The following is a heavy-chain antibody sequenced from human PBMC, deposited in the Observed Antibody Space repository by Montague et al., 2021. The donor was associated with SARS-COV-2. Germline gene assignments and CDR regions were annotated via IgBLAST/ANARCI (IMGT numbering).Heavy chain of an antibody. J-gene: IGHJ3*02. CDR1: GGSISSGGYY. D-gene: IGHD3-22*01. CDR3: ACARITMIVVVDAFDI. Sequence: TLSLTCTVSGGSISSGGYYWSWIRQHPGKGLEWIGYIYYSGSTYYNPSLKSRVTISVDTSKSQFSLKLSSVTAADTAVYYCACARITMIVVVDAFDIWGQGTMVTVSS. V-gene: IGHV4-31*03. CDR2: IYYSGST.